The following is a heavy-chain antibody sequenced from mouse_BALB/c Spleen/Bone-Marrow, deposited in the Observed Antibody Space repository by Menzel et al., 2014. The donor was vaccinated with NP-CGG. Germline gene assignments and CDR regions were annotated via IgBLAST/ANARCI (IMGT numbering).Heavy chain of an antibody. CDR2: IWAGGST. D-gene: IGHD2-12*01. CDR3: ARDYDEWFAY. CDR1: GFSLXSYG. V-gene: IGHV2-9*02. J-gene: IGHJ3*01. Sequence: VHLVESGPGLVAPSQSLSVTCTVSGFSLXSYGVHWVRQPPGKGLEWLGVIWAGGSTNYNSALMSRLSISKDNSKSQVFLKMNSLQTDDTAMYYCARDYDEWFAYWGQGTLVTVSA.